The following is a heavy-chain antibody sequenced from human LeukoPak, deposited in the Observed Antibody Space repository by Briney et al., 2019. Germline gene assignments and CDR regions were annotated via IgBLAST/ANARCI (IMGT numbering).Heavy chain of an antibody. Sequence: GGSLRLSCAASGFTFSSYAMSWVRQAPGKGLEWVSYITSSGITIYYADSVKGRFTISRDNAKNSLYLQMNSLRAEDTAVYYCARGGYSYGEFDYWGQGTLVTVSS. CDR3: ARGGYSYGEFDY. J-gene: IGHJ4*02. CDR2: ITSSGITI. D-gene: IGHD5-18*01. CDR1: GFTFSSYA. V-gene: IGHV3-48*04.